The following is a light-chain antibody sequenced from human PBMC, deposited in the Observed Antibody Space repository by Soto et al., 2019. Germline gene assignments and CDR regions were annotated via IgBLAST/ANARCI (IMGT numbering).Light chain of an antibody. CDR2: LGS. Sequence: IVMTQSPLSLSVTPGEAASISCMSSARLLHKNGYNYVDWYMQKPGQSPQLLIYLGSNRASGVPDRFSGSGSDTYFKLEISRVEADDVGVYYCMQPLENFRTFGQGTKVDIK. CDR1: ARLLHKNGYNY. J-gene: IGKJ1*01. CDR3: MQPLENFRT. V-gene: IGKV2-28*01.